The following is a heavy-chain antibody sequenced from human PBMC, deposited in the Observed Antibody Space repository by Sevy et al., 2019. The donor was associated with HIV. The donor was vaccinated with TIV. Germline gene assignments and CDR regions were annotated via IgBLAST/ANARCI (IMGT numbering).Heavy chain of an antibody. V-gene: IGHV3-9*01. CDR3: VRDKEVGASILDA. D-gene: IGHD1-26*01. CDR2: ISWNSGSI. J-gene: IGHJ5*02. Sequence: GGSLRLSCAVSGFTFEDYAMHWVRQAPGKGLEWVSGISWNSGSIGHADSVKGRFTISRDNAKNSLYLQMNSLRDEDTAMYFCVRDKEVGASILDAWGQGTPVTVSS. CDR1: GFTFEDYA.